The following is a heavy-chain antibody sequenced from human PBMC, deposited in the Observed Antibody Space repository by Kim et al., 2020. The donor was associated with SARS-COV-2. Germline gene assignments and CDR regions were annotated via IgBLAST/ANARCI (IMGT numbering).Heavy chain of an antibody. CDR3: ARRMRADAFDI. Sequence: GGSLRLSCAASGFTFSSYEMTWVRQAPGKGPEWVSYVSPSGTTMYYADSVRGRFIISRDNARDSLYLQMNSLRAEDTAVYYCARRMRADAFDIWGLGTMVTVS. CDR1: GFTFSSYE. V-gene: IGHV3-48*03. CDR2: VSPSGTTM. J-gene: IGHJ3*02.